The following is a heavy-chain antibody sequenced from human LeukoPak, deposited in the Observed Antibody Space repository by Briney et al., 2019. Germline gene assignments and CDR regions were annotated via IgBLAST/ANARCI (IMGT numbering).Heavy chain of an antibody. Sequence: SETLSLSCTASGGSIRSNNNYWGWVRQPPGKGLEWIVSIRSVGSTSHHPSLQRRLPLSVDPSKNPFSLKLSSVPAADTAVYYFARLCPGTARYFFHLWGQGPLVTVSS. J-gene: IGHJ4*02. V-gene: IGHV4-39*01. CDR3: ARLCPGTARYFFHL. D-gene: IGHD1-1*01. CDR2: IRSVGST. CDR1: GGSIRSNNNY.